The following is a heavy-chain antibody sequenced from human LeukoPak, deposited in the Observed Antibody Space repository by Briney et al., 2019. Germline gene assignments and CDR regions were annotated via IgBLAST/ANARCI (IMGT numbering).Heavy chain of an antibody. CDR3: AKEVAQQWLVTPFDY. CDR2: ISGSGGST. CDR1: GFTFSSCA. D-gene: IGHD6-19*01. J-gene: IGHJ4*02. V-gene: IGHV3-23*01. Sequence: PGGSLRLSCAASGFTFSSCAMSWVRQAPGKGLEWVSSISGSGGSTYSADSVKGRFAISRDNSENTLYLQMNSLRAEDTAVYYCAKEVAQQWLVTPFDYWGQGTLVTVSS.